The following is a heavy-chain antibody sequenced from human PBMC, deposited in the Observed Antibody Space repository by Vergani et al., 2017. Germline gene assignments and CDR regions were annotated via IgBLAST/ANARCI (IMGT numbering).Heavy chain of an antibody. CDR1: GYSITSGYY. CDR3: ARTYGDYFDAFDI. Sequence: QVQLLESGPGLLKPSETLSLTCSVSGYSITSGYYWGWIRQPPGRGLEWIGSIYHTGSAYYNPSLKSRVTVSVDTSKNQFSLKLSSVTAADTAVYYCARTYGDYFDAFDIWGQGTMVTVSS. V-gene: IGHV4-38-2*01. D-gene: IGHD4-17*01. J-gene: IGHJ3*02. CDR2: IYHTGSA.